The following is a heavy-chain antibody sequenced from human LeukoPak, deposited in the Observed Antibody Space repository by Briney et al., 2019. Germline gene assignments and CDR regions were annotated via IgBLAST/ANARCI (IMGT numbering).Heavy chain of an antibody. Sequence: SETLSLTCAVYGGSFSGYYWSWIRQPPGKGLEWIGEINHSGSTNYNPSLKSRVTISVDTSKNQFSLKLSSVTAADTAVYYCARGRGYCTNGVCYYFDYWGQGTLVTVSS. J-gene: IGHJ4*02. CDR3: ARGRGYCTNGVCYYFDY. V-gene: IGHV4-34*01. CDR1: GGSFSGYY. D-gene: IGHD2-8*01. CDR2: INHSGST.